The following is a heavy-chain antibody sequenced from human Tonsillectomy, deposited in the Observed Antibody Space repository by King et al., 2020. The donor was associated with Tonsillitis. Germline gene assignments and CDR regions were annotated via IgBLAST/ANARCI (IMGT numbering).Heavy chain of an antibody. CDR1: GYSFPNYW. J-gene: IGHJ4*02. CDR3: ARRYYYASGSYYSDY. V-gene: IGHV5-51*01. CDR2: IYHGDSET. Sequence: VQLVESGAEVKKPGEPLQISCKGSGYSFPNYWIGWVRQLPGKGLEWMGIIYHGDSETTYSPSFQGQVTISADRSISTAYLQWSNLKASDTAMYYCARRYYYASGSYYSDYWGQGTLVTVSS. D-gene: IGHD3-10*01.